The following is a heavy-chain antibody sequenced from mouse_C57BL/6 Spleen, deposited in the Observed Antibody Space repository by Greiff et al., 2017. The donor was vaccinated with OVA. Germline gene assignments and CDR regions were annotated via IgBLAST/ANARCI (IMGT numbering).Heavy chain of an antibody. CDR3: ARDYGSGYFDV. J-gene: IGHJ1*03. Sequence: EVKLVESGPGLVKPSQSLSLTCSVTGYSITSGYYWNWIRQFPGNKLEWMGYISYDGSNNYNPSLKNRISITRDTSKNQFFLKLNSVTTEDTATYYCARDYGSGYFDVWGTGTTVTVSS. CDR1: GYSITSGYY. D-gene: IGHD1-1*01. V-gene: IGHV3-6*01. CDR2: ISYDGSN.